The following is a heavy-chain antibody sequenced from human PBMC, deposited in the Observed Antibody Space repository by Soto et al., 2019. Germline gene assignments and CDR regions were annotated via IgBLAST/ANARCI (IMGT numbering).Heavy chain of an antibody. Sequence: QLQLQESGSGLVKPSQTLSLTCAVSGGSISSGGYSWSWIRQPPGKGLEWIGYIYHSGSTYYNPSLKSRVNISVDRSKNQFSLKLSSVTAADTAVYYCARVNYDYVWGSYRPYGMDVWGQGTTVTVSS. J-gene: IGHJ6*02. V-gene: IGHV4-30-2*01. CDR2: IYHSGST. CDR3: ARVNYDYVWGSYRPYGMDV. D-gene: IGHD3-16*02. CDR1: GGSISSGGYS.